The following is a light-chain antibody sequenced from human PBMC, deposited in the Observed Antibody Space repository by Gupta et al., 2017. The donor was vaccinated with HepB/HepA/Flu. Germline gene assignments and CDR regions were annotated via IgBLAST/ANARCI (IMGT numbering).Light chain of an antibody. J-gene: IGKJ4*01. CDR1: QSVLYNSNNKNY. CDR2: WAS. CDR3: QQYYGSPLT. V-gene: IGKV4-1*01. Sequence: DIMMTQSPDSLAVSLGERATINCKSSQSVLYNSNNKNYLAWYQQKSGQPPKLLIYWASTRESGVPDRFSGGGSGTNFTLTISSLQVEDVAVYFCQQYYGSPLTFGGGTKVEIK.